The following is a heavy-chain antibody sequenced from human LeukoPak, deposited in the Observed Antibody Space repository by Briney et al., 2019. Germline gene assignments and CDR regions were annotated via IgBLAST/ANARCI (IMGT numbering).Heavy chain of an antibody. Sequence: PGGSLRLSCAASGFTFSSYSMNWVRQAPGKGLEWVSSISSSSSYIYYADSVKGRFTISRDNAKNSLYLQMNSLRAEDTAVYYCARDFPTTRSRYYYYYGMDVWGQGTTVTVSS. J-gene: IGHJ6*02. CDR3: ARDFPTTRSRYYYYYGMDV. CDR2: ISSSSSYI. CDR1: GFTFSSYS. V-gene: IGHV3-21*01. D-gene: IGHD4-17*01.